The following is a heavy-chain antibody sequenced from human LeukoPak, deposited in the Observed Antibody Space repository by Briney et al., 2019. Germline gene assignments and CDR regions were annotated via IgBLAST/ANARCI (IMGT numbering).Heavy chain of an antibody. Sequence: SETLSLTCTVSGGSISSGTYYWSWIRQPPGKGLEWIGYIYYTGSTNYNPSLKSRVTISVDKSKNQFSLKLSSVTAADTAVYYCARAGYCSSTSCPIYYYYMDVWGKGTTVTVSS. CDR3: ARAGYCSSTSCPIYYYYMDV. D-gene: IGHD2-2*01. CDR2: IYYTGST. CDR1: GGSISSGTYY. V-gene: IGHV4-61*05. J-gene: IGHJ6*03.